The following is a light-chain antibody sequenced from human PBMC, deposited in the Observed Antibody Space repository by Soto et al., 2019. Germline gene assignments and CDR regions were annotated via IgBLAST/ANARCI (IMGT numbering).Light chain of an antibody. Sequence: DIQMTQSPSSLSASVGDRVTITCQASQDISNYLNWYQQKPGKAPKLLIYDASNLETGVPSRFSGSGSGTDFTFTISSLQPEDIATYYCQQYDNLLVTCGQGTKVEIK. CDR2: DAS. J-gene: IGKJ1*01. CDR3: QQYDNLLVT. CDR1: QDISNY. V-gene: IGKV1-33*01.